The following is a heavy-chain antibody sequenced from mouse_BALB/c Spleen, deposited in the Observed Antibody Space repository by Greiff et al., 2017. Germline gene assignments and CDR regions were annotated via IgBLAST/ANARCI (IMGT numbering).Heavy chain of an antibody. CDR2: ISSGGSYT. D-gene: IGHD1-2*01. CDR3: ASGGYGYEPAY. V-gene: IGHV5-9-4*01. J-gene: IGHJ3*01. CDR1: GFTFSSYA. Sequence: DVHLVESGGGLVQPGGSLKLSCAASGFTFSSYAMSWVRQSPEKRLEWVAEISSGGSYTYYPDTVTGRFTISRDNAKNTLYLEMSSLRSEDTAMYYCASGGYGYEPAYWGQGTLVTVSA.